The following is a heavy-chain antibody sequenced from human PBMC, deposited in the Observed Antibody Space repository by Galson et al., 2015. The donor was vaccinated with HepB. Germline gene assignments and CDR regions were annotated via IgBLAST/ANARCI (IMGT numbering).Heavy chain of an antibody. J-gene: IGHJ4*02. Sequence: SVKVSCKASGGTFSSYAISWVRQAPGQGLEWMGGIIPIFGTANYAQKFQGRVTITADESTSTAYMELSSLRSEDTAVYYCARAPYYDFWSGPLPPLYFDYWGQGTLVTVSS. V-gene: IGHV1-69*13. D-gene: IGHD3-3*01. CDR1: GGTFSSYA. CDR3: ARAPYYDFWSGPLPPLYFDY. CDR2: IIPIFGTA.